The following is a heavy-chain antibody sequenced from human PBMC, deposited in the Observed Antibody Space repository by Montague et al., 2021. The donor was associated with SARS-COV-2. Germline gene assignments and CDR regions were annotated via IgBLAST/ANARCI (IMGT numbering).Heavy chain of an antibody. CDR3: ARLVWFGELSSENWFDP. V-gene: IGHV4-39*01. CDR1: GGSISSSSNY. D-gene: IGHD3-10*01. J-gene: IGHJ5*02. CDR2: IYYSGST. Sequence: SETQSLTCTVSGGSISSSSNYWGWIRQPPGKGLEWIGSIYYSGSTYYNSSLKSRVTISVDTSKNQFSLKLNSVTAADTAVYYYARLVWFGELSSENWFDPWGQGTLVTVSS.